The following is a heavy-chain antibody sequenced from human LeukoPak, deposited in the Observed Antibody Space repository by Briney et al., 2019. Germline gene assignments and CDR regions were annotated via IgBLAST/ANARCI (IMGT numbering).Heavy chain of an antibody. D-gene: IGHD5-18*01. J-gene: IGHJ4*02. Sequence: GGSLRLSCEGSAFIFSGHWMNWVRQTPGKGLEWVASIKEDGSERQYVDSVKGRFSISRDNTKGSLFLQLNSLRAEDTAVYYCARDRGYSYGSPNYFDYWGQGTLVTVSS. CDR3: ARDRGYSYGSPNYFDY. CDR2: IKEDGSER. CDR1: AFIFSGHW. V-gene: IGHV3-7*03.